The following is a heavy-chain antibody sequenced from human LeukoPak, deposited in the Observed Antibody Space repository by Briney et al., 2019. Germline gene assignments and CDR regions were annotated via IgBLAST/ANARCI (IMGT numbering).Heavy chain of an antibody. D-gene: IGHD3-3*01. CDR2: INHSGST. V-gene: IGHV4-34*01. Sequence: SETLSLTCAVYGGPFSGYYWSWIRQPPGKGLEWIGEINHSGSTNYNPSLKSRATISVDTSKNQFSLKLSSVTAADTAVYYCARFRSGYYYYGMDVWGQGTTVTVSS. J-gene: IGHJ6*02. CDR1: GGPFSGYY. CDR3: ARFRSGYYYYGMDV.